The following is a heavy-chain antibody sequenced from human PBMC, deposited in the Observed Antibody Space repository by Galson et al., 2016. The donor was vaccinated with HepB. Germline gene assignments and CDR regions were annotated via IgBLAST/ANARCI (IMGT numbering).Heavy chain of an antibody. Sequence: SVKVSCKASGYTFSYRYLHWVRQAPGQALEWMGWITPLNGDTKYAQKFQGRVTISAGRSMSTAYMELSSLRYDDTAMYFCARGFGSGTDYFDYGGQGTLGPVSS. D-gene: IGHD3-10*01. J-gene: IGHJ4*02. CDR2: ITPLNGDT. CDR3: ARGFGSGTDYFDY. V-gene: IGHV1-45*02. CDR1: GYTFSYRY.